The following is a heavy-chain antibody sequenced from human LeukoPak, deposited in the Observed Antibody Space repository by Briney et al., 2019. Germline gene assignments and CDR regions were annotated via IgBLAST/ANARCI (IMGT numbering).Heavy chain of an antibody. V-gene: IGHV3-48*01. J-gene: IGHJ4*02. CDR2: ISSESTTI. CDR3: ARVLLPGAG. D-gene: IGHD2-2*01. CDR1: RFIFTGYS. Sequence: GGSLRLSCVVSRFIFTGYSMIWVRQRPGEGLECISFISSESTTIEYADSVKGRFTISRDDANNSLFLTMNNLRADDTAVYYCARVLLPGAGWGQGTLVTVSS.